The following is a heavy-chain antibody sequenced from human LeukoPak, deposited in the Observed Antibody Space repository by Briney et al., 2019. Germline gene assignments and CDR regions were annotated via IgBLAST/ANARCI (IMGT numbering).Heavy chain of an antibody. J-gene: IGHJ4*02. CDR1: GYTFTSYG. CDR2: ISAYNGNT. V-gene: IGHV1-18*01. CDR3: ARLYTVYCSSTSCPPDY. D-gene: IGHD2-2*01. Sequence: ASAKVSCKASGYTFTSYGISWVRQAPGQGLEWMGWISAYNGNTNYAQKLQGRVTMTTDTSTSTAYMELGSLRSDDTAVYYCARLYTVYCSSTSCPPDYWGQGTLVTVSS.